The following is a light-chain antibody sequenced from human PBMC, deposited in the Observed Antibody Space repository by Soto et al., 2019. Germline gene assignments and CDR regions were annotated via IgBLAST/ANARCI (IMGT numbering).Light chain of an antibody. CDR3: QQRSNWPYT. V-gene: IGKV3-11*01. Sequence: EILLTQSPATLSLSPGERASLSCRASQSVSNFLAWYQQKPGQAPRLLIFDASNRATGIPARFSGSGSGTDFTLTISRLEPEDFAGYYCQQRSNWPYTFGQGTKLEIK. CDR2: DAS. CDR1: QSVSNF. J-gene: IGKJ2*01.